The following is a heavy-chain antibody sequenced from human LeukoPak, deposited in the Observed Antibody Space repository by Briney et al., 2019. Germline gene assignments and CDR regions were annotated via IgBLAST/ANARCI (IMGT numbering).Heavy chain of an antibody. D-gene: IGHD4-17*01. CDR3: ARDDYGDYVSDYYYYYGMDV. CDR1: GGSISSSSYY. Sequence: SETLSLTCTGSGGSISSSSYYWGWIRQPLGKGLEWIGSIYYSGSTNYNPSLKSRVTISVDTSKNQFSLKLSSVTAADTAVYYCARDDYGDYVSDYYYYYGMDVWGQGTTVTVSS. CDR2: IYYSGST. J-gene: IGHJ6*02. V-gene: IGHV4-39*07.